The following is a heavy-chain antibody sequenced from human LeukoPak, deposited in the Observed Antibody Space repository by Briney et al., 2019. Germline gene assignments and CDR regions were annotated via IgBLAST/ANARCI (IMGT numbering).Heavy chain of an antibody. CDR1: GFTFSSYA. CDR2: ISGSGGST. Sequence: GGSLRLSCAASGFTFSSYAMCWVRQAPGKGLEWVSAISGSGGSTYYADSVKGRFTISRDNSKNTLYLQMNSLRAEDTAVYYCAMPGDYGDYFDYWGQGTLVTVSS. CDR3: AMPGDYGDYFDY. D-gene: IGHD4-17*01. V-gene: IGHV3-23*01. J-gene: IGHJ4*02.